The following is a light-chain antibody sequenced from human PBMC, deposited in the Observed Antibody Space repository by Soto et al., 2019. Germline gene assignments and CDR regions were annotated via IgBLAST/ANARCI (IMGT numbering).Light chain of an antibody. Sequence: EIVLTQSPGTLSLSPGERATLSCRASQSVSSTYLAWYQQKPGQAPRLLIYGASNRATGIPDRFSGSGSGTDFTLTISRLEPEXFAVYYCQQYGGSRWTFGQGTRVDI. CDR1: QSVSSTY. CDR3: QQYGGSRWT. V-gene: IGKV3-20*01. CDR2: GAS. J-gene: IGKJ1*01.